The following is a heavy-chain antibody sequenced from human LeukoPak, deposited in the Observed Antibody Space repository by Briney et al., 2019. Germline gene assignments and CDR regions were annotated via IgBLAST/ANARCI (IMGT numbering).Heavy chain of an antibody. D-gene: IGHD3-16*02. CDR3: ARLYPRPFYMDV. Sequence: SETLSLTCTVSGGYISSYYWSWIRQPPGKGLEWIGYIYTSGSTNYNPSLKSRVTISVDTSKNQFSLKLSSVTAADTAVYYCARLYPRPFYMDVWGKGTTVTVSS. CDR2: IYTSGST. V-gene: IGHV4-4*09. CDR1: GGYISSYY. J-gene: IGHJ6*03.